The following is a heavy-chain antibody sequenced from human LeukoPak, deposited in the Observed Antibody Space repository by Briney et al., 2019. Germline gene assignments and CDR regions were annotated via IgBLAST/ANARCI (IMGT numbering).Heavy chain of an antibody. CDR1: GGSISSSSYY. CDR3: AGEPRSSWFDY. CDR2: IYYSGST. V-gene: IGHV4-39*07. J-gene: IGHJ4*02. D-gene: IGHD6-13*01. Sequence: PSETLSLTCTVSGGSISSSSYYWGWIRQPPGKGLEWIGSIYYSGSTDYNPSLKSRVSLSVDTSKNQFSLKLSSVTAADTAVYYCAGEPRSSWFDYWSQGTLVTVSS.